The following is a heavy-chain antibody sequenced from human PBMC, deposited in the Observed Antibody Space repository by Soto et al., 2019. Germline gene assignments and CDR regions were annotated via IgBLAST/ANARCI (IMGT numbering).Heavy chain of an antibody. J-gene: IGHJ6*02. CDR3: ARDLWALGSSWYLNYYRMDV. D-gene: IGHD6-13*01. V-gene: IGHV1-3*01. CDR1: GYTFTSYA. CDR2: INAGNGNT. Sequence: GASVKVSCKASGYTFTSYAMHWVRQAPGQRIEWMGWINAGNGNTKYSLKFHGRVTITRDTSASTAYMELSSLRSEDTAVYYCARDLWALGSSWYLNYYRMDVWGQGTTVTVSS.